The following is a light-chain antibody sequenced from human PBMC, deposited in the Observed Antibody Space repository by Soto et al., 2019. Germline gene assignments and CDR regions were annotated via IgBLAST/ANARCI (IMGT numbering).Light chain of an antibody. CDR2: VAS. V-gene: IGKV3-20*01. CDR3: QQYGSSPHT. CDR1: QTITSTY. Sequence: EIVLPQSPGTLSLSPGDRATLSCRASQTITSTYLAWYRQKPGQAPRLLIYVASNRATGIPDRLSGSGSGTDFSLSSSRLEPEECAVHDCQQYGSSPHTFGQGTKLEIK. J-gene: IGKJ2*01.